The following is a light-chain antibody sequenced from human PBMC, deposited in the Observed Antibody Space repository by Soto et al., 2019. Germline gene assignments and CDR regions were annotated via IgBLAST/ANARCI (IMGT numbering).Light chain of an antibody. V-gene: IGLV1-47*03. CDR2: RNN. Sequence: QSVLTQPPSASGTPGQRVTISCSGSSSNIGSNYVYWYQQLPGTAPKLLIYRNNQRPSVVPDRFSGSKSGTSASLAISGLWSEDEADYYCAVWDDSLSGYVFGTGSKVTVL. J-gene: IGLJ1*01. CDR3: AVWDDSLSGYV. CDR1: SSNIGSNY.